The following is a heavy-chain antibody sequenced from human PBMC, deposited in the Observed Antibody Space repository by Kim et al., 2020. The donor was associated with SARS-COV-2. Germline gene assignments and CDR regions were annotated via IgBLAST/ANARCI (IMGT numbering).Heavy chain of an antibody. J-gene: IGHJ5*02. CDR3: ARGPRGSGSYYNGRGLPLWGP. CDR2: INHSGST. V-gene: IGHV4-34*01. CDR1: GGSFSGYY. Sequence: SETLSLTCAVYGGSFSGYYWSWIRQPPGKGLEWIGEINHSGSTNYNPSLKSRVTISVDTSKNQFSLKLSSVTAADTAVYYCARGPRGSGSYYNGRGLPLWGPWGQGTLVTVSS. D-gene: IGHD3-10*01.